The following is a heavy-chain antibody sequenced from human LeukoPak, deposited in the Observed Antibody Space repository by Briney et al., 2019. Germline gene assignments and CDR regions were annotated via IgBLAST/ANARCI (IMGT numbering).Heavy chain of an antibody. Sequence: GGSLRLSCAASGFTFTNYAMTWVRQAPGKGLEWVSGISEGVGNTYYADSVKGRFTISRDHSKNTLYLQMNSLRAEDTAVYYCASPGMSGSYYCWGQGTLVTVSS. CDR3: ASPGMSGSYYC. D-gene: IGHD1-26*01. CDR2: ISEGVGNT. CDR1: GFTFTNYA. J-gene: IGHJ4*02. V-gene: IGHV3-23*01.